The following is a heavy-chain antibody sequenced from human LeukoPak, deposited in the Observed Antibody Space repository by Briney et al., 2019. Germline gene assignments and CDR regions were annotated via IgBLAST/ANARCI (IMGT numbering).Heavy chain of an antibody. CDR3: ARGDGITGTTGYNWFDP. J-gene: IGHJ5*02. Sequence: SETLSLTCTVSGGSISSYYWSWIRQPPGKGLEWIGYIYYSGSTNYNPSLKSRVTISVDTSKNQFSLKLSSVTAADTAVYYCARGDGITGTTGYNWFDPWGQGTLVTVSS. V-gene: IGHV4-59*01. CDR2: IYYSGST. D-gene: IGHD1-7*01. CDR1: GGSISSYY.